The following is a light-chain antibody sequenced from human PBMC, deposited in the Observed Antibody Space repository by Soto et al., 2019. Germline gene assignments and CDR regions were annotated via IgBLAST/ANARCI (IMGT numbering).Light chain of an antibody. Sequence: QSALTQPASVSGSPGQSITISCTGTSSDVGGYNYVYWYQQHPGKAPKLMIYEVSHRPSGVSNRFSGSKSGNTASLTISGLPAEDEADYYWSSYTSSSTPYVFGTGTKLTVL. CDR3: SSYTSSSTPYV. CDR1: SSDVGGYNY. V-gene: IGLV2-14*01. J-gene: IGLJ1*01. CDR2: EVS.